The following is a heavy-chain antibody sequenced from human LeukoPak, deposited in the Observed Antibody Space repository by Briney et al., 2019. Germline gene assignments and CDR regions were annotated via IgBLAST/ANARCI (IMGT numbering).Heavy chain of an antibody. D-gene: IGHD3-16*02. J-gene: IGHJ4*02. V-gene: IGHV3-53*01. CDR3: ARVVTFGGVIDPGDY. Sequence: GGSLRLSCAASGFTVSSNYMSWVRQAPGKGLEWVSVIYSGGSTYYADSVKGRFTISRDNSKNTLYLQMNSLRAEDTAVYYCARVVTFGGVIDPGDYWGQGTLVTVSS. CDR2: IYSGGST. CDR1: GFTVSSNY.